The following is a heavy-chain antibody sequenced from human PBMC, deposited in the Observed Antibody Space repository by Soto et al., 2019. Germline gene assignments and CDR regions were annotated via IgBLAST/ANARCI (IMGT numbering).Heavy chain of an antibody. J-gene: IGHJ5*02. V-gene: IGHV4-31*03. CDR2: IYYSGST. CDR1: GGSISSGGYY. Sequence: PSETLSLTCTVSGGSISSGGYYWSWIRQHPGKGLEWIGYIYYSGSTYYNPSLKSRVTISVDTSKNQFSLKLSSVTAADTAVYYRARGELGNWFDPWGQGTLVTVSS. D-gene: IGHD1-7*01. CDR3: ARGELGNWFDP.